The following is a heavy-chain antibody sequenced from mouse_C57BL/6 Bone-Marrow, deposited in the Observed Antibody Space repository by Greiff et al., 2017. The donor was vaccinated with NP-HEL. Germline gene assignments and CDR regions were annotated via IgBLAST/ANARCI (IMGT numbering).Heavy chain of an antibody. CDR2: INPNNGGT. Sequence: VHVKQSGPELVKPGASVKIPCKASGYTFTDYNMDWVKQSHGKSLEWIGDINPNNGGTIYNQKFKGKATLTVDKSSSTAYMELRSLTSEDTAVYYCARSGGLGRGGFDYWGQGTTLTVSS. D-gene: IGHD4-1*01. CDR1: GYTFTDYN. J-gene: IGHJ2*01. V-gene: IGHV1-18*01. CDR3: ARSGGLGRGGFDY.